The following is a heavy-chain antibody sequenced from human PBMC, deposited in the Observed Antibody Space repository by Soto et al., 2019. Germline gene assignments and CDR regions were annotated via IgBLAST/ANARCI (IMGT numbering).Heavy chain of an antibody. Sequence: ASVKVSCKASGYTFSTYAMHWVRQAPGQSLAWMGWLNGGPGQTRYSQKFQDRVIITRDTSASTGYMELNSLQTADTAIYYCARDGDYYGMDVWGQGTTVTVSS. D-gene: IGHD3-3*01. J-gene: IGHJ6*02. V-gene: IGHV1-3*01. CDR1: GYTFSTYA. CDR3: ARDGDYYGMDV. CDR2: LNGGPGQT.